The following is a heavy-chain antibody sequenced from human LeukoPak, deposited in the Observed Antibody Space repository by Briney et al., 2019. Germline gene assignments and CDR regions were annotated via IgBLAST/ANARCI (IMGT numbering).Heavy chain of an antibody. V-gene: IGHV4-34*01. J-gene: IGHJ6*03. CDR3: ARVGSGSYYSGGAYYYYYYMDV. D-gene: IGHD3-10*01. Sequence: PSETLSLTCAVYGVSFSGYYWSWLRQPPGKGLEWIGEINHSGSTNYNPSLKSRVTISVDTSKNQFSLKLSSVTAADTAVYYCARVGSGSYYSGGAYYYYYYMDVWGKGTTVTVSS. CDR2: INHSGST. CDR1: GVSFSGYY.